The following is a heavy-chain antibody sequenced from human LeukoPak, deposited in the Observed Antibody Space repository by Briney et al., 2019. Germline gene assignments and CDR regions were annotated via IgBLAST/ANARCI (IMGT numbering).Heavy chain of an antibody. CDR2: ITYDGSSE. V-gene: IGHV3-30*18. J-gene: IGHJ4*02. CDR3: AKRGDGGHKSLEY. CDR1: GFTFSNYG. Sequence: PGGSLRLSCAASGFTFSNYGMHWVRQAPGKGLERVATITYDGSSEYYADSAKDRFTVSRDNPKNTLYLQMSSLKTEDTAVYYCAKRGDGGHKSLEYWGQGTLVIVSS. D-gene: IGHD3-16*01.